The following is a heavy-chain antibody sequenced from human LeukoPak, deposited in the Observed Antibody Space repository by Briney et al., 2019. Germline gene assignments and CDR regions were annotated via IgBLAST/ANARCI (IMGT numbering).Heavy chain of an antibody. J-gene: IGHJ3*02. CDR3: ARGGRGSAAVVAPRSFDI. CDR1: GFTFSSIH. D-gene: IGHD3-22*01. Sequence: GGSLRLSCAASGFTFSSIHMVWVRQAPGKGLEWVSVTYTDGNSYYADSVKGRFIISRGISKNTLYLQMNSLRAEDSALYYCARGGRGSAAVVAPRSFDIWGQGTMVTVSS. CDR2: TYTDGNS. V-gene: IGHV3-53*01.